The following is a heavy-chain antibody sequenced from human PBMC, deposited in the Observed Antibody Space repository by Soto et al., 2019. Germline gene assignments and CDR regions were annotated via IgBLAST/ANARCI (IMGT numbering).Heavy chain of an antibody. Sequence: PGGSLRLSCVGSGFTFSSYGMHWVRQAPGKGLECVAVLSDTGSSHYYAASVEGRFTISRENSKNTLSLHMDRLRVEDTAVYYCAKDRGGDCPDNSCYFGADYWGQGTPVTVSS. D-gene: IGHD2-2*01. J-gene: IGHJ4*02. CDR1: GFTFSSYG. V-gene: IGHV3-30*18. CDR3: AKDRGGDCPDNSCYFGADY. CDR2: LSDTGSSH.